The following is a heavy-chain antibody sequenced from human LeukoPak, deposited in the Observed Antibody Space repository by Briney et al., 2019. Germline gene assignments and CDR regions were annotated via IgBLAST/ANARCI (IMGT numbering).Heavy chain of an antibody. CDR2: VRQDGGEG. J-gene: IGHJ6*04. V-gene: IGHV3-7*01. CDR3: VTRLCSISACRASSYLSFDV. CDR1: GFTFNTYW. D-gene: IGHD3-10*02. Sequence: GGALRLSCAASGFTFNTYWMTWVRQAPGRGLEWVANVRQDGGEGHYVDSVKGRFTVSRDNAENSLYLQLNSLRVEDTAVYCSVTRLCSISACRASSYLSFDVWGKGTTVTVSS.